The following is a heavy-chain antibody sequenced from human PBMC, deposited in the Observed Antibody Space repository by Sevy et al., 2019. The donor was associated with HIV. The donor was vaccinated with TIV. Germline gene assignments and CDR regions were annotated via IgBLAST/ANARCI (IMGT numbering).Heavy chain of an antibody. J-gene: IGHJ5*02. D-gene: IGHD5-18*01. Sequence: ASVKVSCKASGYTFTSYAMHWVRQAPGQRLEWMGWINAGHGNTKYSQKFQGRVTITRDTSASTAYMELSSLRSEDTAVYYCARGARGYSYGSNWFDPWGQGTLVTVSS. CDR2: INAGHGNT. CDR1: GYTFTSYA. CDR3: ARGARGYSYGSNWFDP. V-gene: IGHV1-3*01.